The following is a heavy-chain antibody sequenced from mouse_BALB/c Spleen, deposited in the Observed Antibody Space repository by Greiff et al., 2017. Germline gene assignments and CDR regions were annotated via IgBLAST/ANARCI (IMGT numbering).Heavy chain of an antibody. D-gene: IGHD1-1*01. CDR3: ARDLYGSSYGFAY. CDR2: ISYDGSN. J-gene: IGHJ3*01. CDR1: GYSITSGYY. Sequence: EVQLQESGPGLVKPSQSLSLTCSVTGYSITSGYYWNWLRQFPGNKLEWMGYISYDGSNNYNPSLKNRISITRDTSKNQFFLKLNSVTTEDTATYYCARDLYGSSYGFAYWGQGTLVTVSA. V-gene: IGHV3-6*02.